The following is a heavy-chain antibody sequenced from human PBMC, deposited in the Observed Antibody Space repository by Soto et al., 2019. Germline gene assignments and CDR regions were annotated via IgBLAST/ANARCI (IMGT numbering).Heavy chain of an antibody. V-gene: IGHV4-4*02. CDR3: ARVGDYIWGSYRFFDY. J-gene: IGHJ4*02. CDR1: SGSISSSNW. Sequence: QVQLQESGPGLVKPSGTLSLTCAVSSGSISSSNWWSWVRQPPGKGLEWIGEIYHSGSTNYNPSLKGRVTISVDKSKNQFSLKLSSVTAADTAVYYCARVGDYIWGSYRFFDYWGQGTLVTVSS. D-gene: IGHD3-16*02. CDR2: IYHSGST.